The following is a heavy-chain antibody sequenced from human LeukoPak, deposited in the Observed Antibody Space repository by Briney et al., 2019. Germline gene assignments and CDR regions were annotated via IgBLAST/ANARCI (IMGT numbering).Heavy chain of an antibody. CDR2: LYHPNST. V-gene: IGHV4-38-2*01. CDR3: ARQYDSYFYYYLDL. J-gene: IGHJ6*03. Sequence: SETLSLTCGVSGYPINNAYYWVWIRQPPGKGLEWIGSLYHPNSTYYNPSLKSRVTMSVDTSRNQFSLRLSFVTAADTAVYYCARQYDSYFYYYLDLWGTGTTVTVSS. CDR1: GYPINNAYY. D-gene: IGHD2-2*01.